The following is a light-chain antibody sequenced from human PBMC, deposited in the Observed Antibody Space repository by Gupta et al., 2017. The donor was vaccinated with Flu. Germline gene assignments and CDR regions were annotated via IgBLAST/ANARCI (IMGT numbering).Light chain of an antibody. J-gene: IGKJ4*01. CDR1: QNISRW. CDR2: KAS. Sequence: PSTLSASVGDRVTITCRASQNISRWLAWYEQKPGKAPKLLIYKASSLETGVPSRFSGSGSGTEFTLTISILHPDDFATYFCQQDNSNVLSFGGGTKVEIK. V-gene: IGKV1-5*03. CDR3: QQDNSNVLS.